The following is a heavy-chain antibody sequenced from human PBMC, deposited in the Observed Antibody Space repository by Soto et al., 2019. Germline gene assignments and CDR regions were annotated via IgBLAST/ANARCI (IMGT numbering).Heavy chain of an antibody. V-gene: IGHV1-3*05. D-gene: IGHD6-19*01. CDR3: ARDGGAVADFDY. J-gene: IGHJ4*02. CDR2: INAGNGNT. CDR1: GYTFTSYA. Sequence: QVQLVQSGAEEKKPGASVKVSCKASGYTFTSYAMHWVRQAPGQRLEWMGWINAGNGNTKYSQKFQGRVTITRDTTASTAYMELSSLRSEDTAVYYCARDGGAVADFDYWGQGTLVTVSS.